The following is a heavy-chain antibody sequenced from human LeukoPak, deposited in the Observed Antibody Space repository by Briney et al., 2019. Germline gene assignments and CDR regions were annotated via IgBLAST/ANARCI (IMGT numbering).Heavy chain of an antibody. V-gene: IGHV3-30-3*01. CDR1: GFTFSSYA. J-gene: IGHJ4*02. Sequence: GGSLRLSCAASGFTFSSYAMHWVRQAPGKGLEWVGVISYDGSNKYYADSVKGRFTISRDNSKNTLYLQMNSLRAEDTAVYYCARESSYDFWSGYGSGYYFDYWGQGTLVTVSS. CDR2: ISYDGSNK. CDR3: ARESSYDFWSGYGSGYYFDY. D-gene: IGHD3-3*01.